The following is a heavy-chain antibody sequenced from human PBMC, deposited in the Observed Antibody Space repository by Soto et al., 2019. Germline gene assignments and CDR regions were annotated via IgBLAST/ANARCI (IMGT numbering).Heavy chain of an antibody. J-gene: IGHJ4*02. D-gene: IGHD3-9*01. CDR3: ARAGYDLLTNFYIGVLDY. V-gene: IGHV4-30-4*01. CDR1: GGSISSGDYY. CDR2: IYYSGST. Sequence: PSETLSLTCTVSGGSISSGDYYWSWIRQPPGKGLEWIGYIYYSGSTYYKKSLKSRVTISVDTSKKQFSLKLSSVTAADTAVFYCARAGYDLLTNFYIGVLDYWGQGTLVTVSS.